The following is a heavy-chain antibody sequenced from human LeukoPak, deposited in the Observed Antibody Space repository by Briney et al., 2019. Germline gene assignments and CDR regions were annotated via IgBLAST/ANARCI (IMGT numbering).Heavy chain of an antibody. V-gene: IGHV1-46*01. Sequence: ASVKVSCKASGYTFTSYYMHWVRQAPGQGLEWMGIINPSGGSTSYAQKFQGRVTMTRDTSTSTVYMELSSLRSEDTAVYYCARETTGYSGFYYYYYMDVWGKGTTVTISS. CDR3: ARETTGYSGFYYYYYMDV. D-gene: IGHD3-9*01. CDR2: INPSGGST. J-gene: IGHJ6*03. CDR1: GYTFTSYY.